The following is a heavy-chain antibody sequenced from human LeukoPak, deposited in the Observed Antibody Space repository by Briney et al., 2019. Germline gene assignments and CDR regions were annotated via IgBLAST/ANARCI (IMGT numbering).Heavy chain of an antibody. J-gene: IGHJ6*02. CDR3: ARDRVGYCSSTSCYNYYYGMAV. Sequence: GGSLRLSCAASGFTFSDYYMSWIRQAPGKGLEWVSYISSSGSTIYYADSVKGRFTISRDNAKNSLYLQMNSLRAEDTAVYYCARDRVGYCSSTSCYNYYYGMAVWGQGTTVTVSS. CDR1: GFTFSDYY. D-gene: IGHD2-2*01. CDR2: ISSSGSTI. V-gene: IGHV3-11*01.